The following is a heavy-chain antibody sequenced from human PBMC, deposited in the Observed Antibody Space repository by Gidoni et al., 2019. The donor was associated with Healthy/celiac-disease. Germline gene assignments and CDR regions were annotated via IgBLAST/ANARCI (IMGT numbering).Heavy chain of an antibody. CDR3: ARGGVVPAAMGDY. V-gene: IGHV3-21*01. CDR2: ISSSSSYI. D-gene: IGHD2-2*01. Sequence: EVQLVESGRGLVKPGGCLRLSCAASGFTFSSYSMNWVRQAPGKGLEWVSSISSSSSYIYYADSVKGRFTISRDNAKNSLYLQMNSLRAEDTAVYYCARGGVVPAAMGDYWGQGTLVTVSS. J-gene: IGHJ4*02. CDR1: GFTFSSYS.